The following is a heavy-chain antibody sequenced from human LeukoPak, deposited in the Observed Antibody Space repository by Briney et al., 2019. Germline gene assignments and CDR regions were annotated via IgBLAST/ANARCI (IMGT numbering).Heavy chain of an antibody. Sequence: PERSLTLSCAASGFTFTSYGMHCVRQAKGKGLEWEAALLYDARNKYYADSVKGRFTIARDNSKNTLYLQVNSLRAEDTAVYYCARVFSRYFVWWSADYWGQGTLVTVSS. CDR3: ARVFSRYFVWWSADY. CDR2: LLYDARNK. D-gene: IGHD3-9*01. V-gene: IGHV3-33*01. CDR1: GFTFTSYG. J-gene: IGHJ4*02.